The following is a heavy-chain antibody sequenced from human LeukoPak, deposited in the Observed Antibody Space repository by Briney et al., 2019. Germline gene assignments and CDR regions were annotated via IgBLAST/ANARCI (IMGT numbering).Heavy chain of an antibody. CDR3: ARVGDYVWGSYRGNWFDP. CDR2: ISAYNGNT. CDR1: GYTFTSYG. Sequence: ASVKVSCKASGYTFTSYGISWVRQAPGQGVEWMGWISAYNGNTNYAQKLQGRVTMTTDTSTSTAYMELRSLRSDDTAVYYCARVGDYVWGSYRGNWFDPWGQGTLVTVSS. V-gene: IGHV1-18*01. J-gene: IGHJ5*02. D-gene: IGHD3-16*02.